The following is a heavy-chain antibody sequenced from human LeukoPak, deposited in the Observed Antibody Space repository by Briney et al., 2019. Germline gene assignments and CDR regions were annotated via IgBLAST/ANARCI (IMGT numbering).Heavy chain of an antibody. V-gene: IGHV4-59*08. Sequence: SETLSLTCTVSGGSISSYYWSWIRQPPGKGLEWIGHIYNRGSTNYNSSLKSRVTISVDTSKNQFSLKLSSVTAADTAVYYCARRQRGDGYTFDYWGQGTLVTVSS. CDR2: IYNRGST. D-gene: IGHD5-24*01. CDR1: GGSISSYY. J-gene: IGHJ4*02. CDR3: ARRQRGDGYTFDY.